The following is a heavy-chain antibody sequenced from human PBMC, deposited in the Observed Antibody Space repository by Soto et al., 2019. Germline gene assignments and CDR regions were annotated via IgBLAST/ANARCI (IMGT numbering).Heavy chain of an antibody. CDR1: GYSFTNYW. V-gene: IGHV5-51*01. CDR2: IYPDDSDT. CDR3: ARLEWLSLAAWFDP. Sequence: PEESLKISCKGSGYSFTNYWIGCFLQMPVKGLEWMGMIYPDDSDTKYSPSFQGQVTFSADKSINTAYLQWSSLKASDTAIYYCARLEWLSLAAWFDPWGQGTLVTVSS. D-gene: IGHD3-3*01. J-gene: IGHJ5*02.